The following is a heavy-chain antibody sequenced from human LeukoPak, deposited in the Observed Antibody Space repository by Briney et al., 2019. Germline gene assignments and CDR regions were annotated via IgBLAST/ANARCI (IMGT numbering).Heavy chain of an antibody. Sequence: GGSLRLSCAASGFTFSSYWMSWVRQAPGKGLEWVSAIRAGSDVTYYADFVKGRFTISRDNSKNMLFLQMNSLKVEDTAIYFCAQDWIDGDSGIDQWGQGTLVTVSA. CDR1: GFTFSSYW. CDR3: AQDWIDGDSGIDQ. V-gene: IGHV3-23*01. J-gene: IGHJ4*02. CDR2: IRAGSDVT. D-gene: IGHD4-17*01.